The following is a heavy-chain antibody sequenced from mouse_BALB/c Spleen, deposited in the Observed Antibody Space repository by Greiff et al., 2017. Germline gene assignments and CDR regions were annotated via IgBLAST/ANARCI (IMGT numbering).Heavy chain of an antibody. Sequence: QVQLQQSDAELVKPGASVKISCKASGYTFPDHAIHWVKQKPEQGLEWIGYISPGNGDIKYNEKFKGKATLTADKSSSTAYMQLNSLTSEDSAVYFGKRITTVTIGTNDYWGQGTTLTVSS. CDR1: GYTFPDHA. V-gene: IGHV1S53*02. CDR2: ISPGNGDI. J-gene: IGHJ2*01. CDR3: KRITTVTIGTNDY. D-gene: IGHD2-12*01.